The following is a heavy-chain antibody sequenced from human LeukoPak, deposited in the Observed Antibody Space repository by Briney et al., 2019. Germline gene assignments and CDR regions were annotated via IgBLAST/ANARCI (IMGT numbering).Heavy chain of an antibody. CDR2: IYSSAST. J-gene: IGHJ4*02. CDR3: ARVSLGYSRTWDLDY. CDR1: GGSISTYY. Sequence: PSETLSLTCTVSGGSISTYYWSWIRQPPGQGLEWIGYIYSSASTNYNPSLKSRVTISVDTSKNQFSLKVSSVTAGGTAVYYCARVSLGYSRTWDLDYWGQGTLVIVSS. D-gene: IGHD6-13*01. V-gene: IGHV4-59*01.